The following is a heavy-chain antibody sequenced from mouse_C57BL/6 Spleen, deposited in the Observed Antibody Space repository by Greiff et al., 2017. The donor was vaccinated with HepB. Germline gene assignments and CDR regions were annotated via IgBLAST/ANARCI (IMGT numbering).Heavy chain of an antibody. CDR1: GFNIKNTY. Sequence: VQLKESVAELVRPGASVKLSCTASGFNIKNTYMHWVKQRPEQGLEWIGMIDPANGNTKYAPKFQGKATITADPSSNTAYLQLSSLTSEDTAIYSCARGYYCGIRYRDFDYWGQGTTLTVSS. CDR2: IDPANGNT. D-gene: IGHD1-1*01. V-gene: IGHV14-3*01. J-gene: IGHJ2*01. CDR3: ARGYYCGIRYRDFDY.